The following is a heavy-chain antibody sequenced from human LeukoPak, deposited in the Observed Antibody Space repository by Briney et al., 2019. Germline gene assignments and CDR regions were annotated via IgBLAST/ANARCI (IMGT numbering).Heavy chain of an antibody. CDR1: GFTFSSYP. CDR2: ISTDSTYT. D-gene: IGHD2-15*01. V-gene: IGHV3-23*01. Sequence: GGSLRLSCAASGFTFSSYPISWVRQAPGKGLEWVSIISTDSTYTFYAHSVKGRFTISRDNSKDTLYLQMSSLRVEDTAVYFCAEGEGYCGGGTCYRYFDSWGQGTLVTVSS. CDR3: AEGEGYCGGGTCYRYFDS. J-gene: IGHJ4*02.